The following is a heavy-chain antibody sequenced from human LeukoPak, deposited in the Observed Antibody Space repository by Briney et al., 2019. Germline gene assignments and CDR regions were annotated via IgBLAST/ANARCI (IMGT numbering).Heavy chain of an antibody. Sequence: PRGSLRLSSAASVFTFSTYSINWVRQSPGKGLEWVSYISSCRSTIYYAASVKGEFTISRTNAKNSPYLQIHSLRAEDTAAYYCASDRSGNYYPTDAFDIWGQGTMVTVSS. D-gene: IGHD1-26*01. V-gene: IGHV3-48*01. CDR2: ISSCRSTI. CDR3: ASDRSGNYYPTDAFDI. CDR1: VFTFSTYS. J-gene: IGHJ3*02.